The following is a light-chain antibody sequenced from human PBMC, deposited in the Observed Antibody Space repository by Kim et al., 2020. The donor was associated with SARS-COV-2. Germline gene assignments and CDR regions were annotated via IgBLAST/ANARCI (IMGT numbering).Light chain of an antibody. V-gene: IGKV3-20*01. CDR2: GAS. J-gene: IGKJ1*01. Sequence: SPGERATLSCRASQSVASGYLAWYQHKPGQTPRLLIYGASSRATDIPDRFSGSGSGTDFTLTISRLEPEDFAVYYCQLYGDSPRTFGQGTKVDIK. CDR1: QSVASGY. CDR3: QLYGDSPRT.